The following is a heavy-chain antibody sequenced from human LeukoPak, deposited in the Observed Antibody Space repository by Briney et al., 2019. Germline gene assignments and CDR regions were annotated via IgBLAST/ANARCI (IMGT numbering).Heavy chain of an antibody. Sequence: SETLSLTCTVSGGTISSYYWSWIRQPAGKGLEWIGRIYTSGRTNYNPSLKSRVTMSVDTSKNQFSLKLSSVTAADTAVYYCARDAYDFWSGYGSPNWFDPWGQGTLVTVSS. J-gene: IGHJ5*02. V-gene: IGHV4-4*07. D-gene: IGHD3-3*01. CDR2: IYTSGRT. CDR1: GGTISSYY. CDR3: ARDAYDFWSGYGSPNWFDP.